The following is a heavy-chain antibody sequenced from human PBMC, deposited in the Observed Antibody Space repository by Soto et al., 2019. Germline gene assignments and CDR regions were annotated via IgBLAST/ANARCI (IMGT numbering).Heavy chain of an antibody. CDR1: GGSIGSGDYY. J-gene: IGHJ4*02. CDR3: ANFVRDYTLGYFDY. Sequence: SETLSLTCAVSGGSIGSGDYYWSWIRQPPGKGLEWIGYIYYSGSTYYNPSLKSRVTISVDTSKNQFSLKLSSVTAADTAVYYCANFVRDYTLGYFDYWGQGTLVTVSS. V-gene: IGHV4-30-4*01. CDR2: IYYSGST. D-gene: IGHD4-17*01.